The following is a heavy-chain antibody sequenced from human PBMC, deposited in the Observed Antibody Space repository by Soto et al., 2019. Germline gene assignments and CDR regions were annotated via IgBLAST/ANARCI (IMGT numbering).Heavy chain of an antibody. CDR1: GFTFSSYA. CDR3: AKSAYISGWYFDF. Sequence: EVQLLESGGGLVQPGGSLRLSCAISGFTFSSYAMSWVRRAPGKGLEWVSDISGSGDSTHYADSVKGRFTISRDTSKSTLYLQMNSLRAEDTAIYYCAKSAYISGWYFDFWGRGTLVTVSS. CDR2: ISGSGDST. V-gene: IGHV3-23*01. D-gene: IGHD6-19*01. J-gene: IGHJ2*01.